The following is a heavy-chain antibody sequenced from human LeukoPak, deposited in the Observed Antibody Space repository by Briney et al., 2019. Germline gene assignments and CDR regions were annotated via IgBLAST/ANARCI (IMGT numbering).Heavy chain of an antibody. CDR2: ISGSGDST. D-gene: IGHD2-15*01. J-gene: IGHJ4*02. CDR3: AKRAVAIAATSWFDY. V-gene: IGHV3-23*01. Sequence: PGGSLRLSCAASGFTFSDYAMSWVRQAPGKGLEWVSEISGSGDSTFYADSVKGRFTISRDNSKNTLYLQMNCLRAEDTAVYYCAKRAVAIAATSWFDYWGQGTLVTVSS. CDR1: GFTFSDYA.